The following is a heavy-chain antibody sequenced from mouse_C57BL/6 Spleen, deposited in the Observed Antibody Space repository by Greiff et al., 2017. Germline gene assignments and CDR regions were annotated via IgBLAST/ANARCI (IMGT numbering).Heavy chain of an antibody. D-gene: IGHD1-1*01. Sequence: VQLKESGPELVKPGASVKMSCKASGYTFTDYNMHWVKQSHGKSLEWIGYINPNNGGTSYNQKFKGKATLTVNKSSSTAYMELRSLTSEDSAVYYCARVLYYYGSSSHFDYWGQGTTLTVSS. CDR2: INPNNGGT. J-gene: IGHJ2*01. CDR1: GYTFTDYN. V-gene: IGHV1-22*01. CDR3: ARVLYYYGSSSHFDY.